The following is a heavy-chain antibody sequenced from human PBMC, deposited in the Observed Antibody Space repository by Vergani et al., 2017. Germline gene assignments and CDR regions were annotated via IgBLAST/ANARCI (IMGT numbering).Heavy chain of an antibody. J-gene: IGHJ3*02. V-gene: IGHV3-11*01. CDR3: ARVGTEPYDAFDI. D-gene: IGHD2-21*02. CDR2: ISRSGSTI. CDR1: GFTFSDYY. Sequence: QVQLVETGGGLVKPGGSLRLSRAASGFTFSDYYMSCIRQAPGKVLEWVSYISRSGSTIYYADSVKGRFTISRNNAKNSLYLQMDSLRAEDTAVYYCARVGTEPYDAFDIWGQGTMVTVSS.